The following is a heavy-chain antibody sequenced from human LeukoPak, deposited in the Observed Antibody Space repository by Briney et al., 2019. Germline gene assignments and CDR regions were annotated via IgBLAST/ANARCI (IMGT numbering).Heavy chain of an antibody. D-gene: IGHD5-12*01. J-gene: IGHJ5*02. CDR1: GGSFSGYY. Sequence: SETLSLTCAVYGGSFSGYYWSWIRQPPGKGLEWIGEINHSGSTNYNPSLKSRVTISVDTSKNQFSLKLSSVTAADTAVYYCARGGFVGLVATIRRAYNWFDPWGQGTLVTVSS. CDR3: ARGGFVGLVATIRRAYNWFDP. V-gene: IGHV4-34*01. CDR2: INHSGST.